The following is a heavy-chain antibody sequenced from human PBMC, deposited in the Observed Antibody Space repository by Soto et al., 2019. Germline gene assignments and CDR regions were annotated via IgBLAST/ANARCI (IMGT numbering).Heavy chain of an antibody. J-gene: IGHJ5*02. CDR2: IWYDGSNK. CDR1: GFTFSSYG. V-gene: IGHV3-33*06. D-gene: IGHD3-22*01. Sequence: GGSLRLSCAASGFTFSSYGMHWVRQAPGKGLEWVAVIWYDGSNKYYADSVKGRFTISRDNSKNTLYLQMNSLRAEDTAVYYCAHDSSGYYQGVFWFDPWGQGILVTVSS. CDR3: AHDSSGYYQGVFWFDP.